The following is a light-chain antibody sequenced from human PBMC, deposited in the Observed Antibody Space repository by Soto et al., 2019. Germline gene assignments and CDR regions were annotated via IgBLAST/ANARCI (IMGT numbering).Light chain of an antibody. CDR3: QQYGSSRIT. Sequence: EIVLPQSKTPLSLSAGERSTLSCMASQSVSSYLAWYQQKPGQAPRLLIYGASIRATGIPDRFSGSGSETDFTLTISRLEPEDFAVYYCQQYGSSRITFGQGTRLEI. V-gene: IGKV3-20*01. J-gene: IGKJ5*01. CDR2: GAS. CDR1: QSVSSY.